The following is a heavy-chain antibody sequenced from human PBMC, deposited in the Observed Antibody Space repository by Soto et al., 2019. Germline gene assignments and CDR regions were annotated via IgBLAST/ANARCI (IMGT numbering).Heavy chain of an antibody. CDR2: MNPYTGNT. J-gene: IGHJ4*02. Sequence: QVQLVQSGAEVTKPGASVKVSCKDSGYTFATYDFAWVRQATGQGLEWMGWMNPYTGNTGYAQAFRGRLTMTRNTSITTAYMELSSLTSEDTAVYFCARRVERYGPYYLDSWGQGTMVTVSS. CDR1: GYTFATYD. CDR3: ARRVERYGPYYLDS. D-gene: IGHD6-6*01. V-gene: IGHV1-8*01.